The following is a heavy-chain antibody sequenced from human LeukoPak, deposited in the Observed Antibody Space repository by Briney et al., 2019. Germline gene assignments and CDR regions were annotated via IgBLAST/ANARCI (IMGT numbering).Heavy chain of an antibody. V-gene: IGHV4-59*07. D-gene: IGHD3-22*01. CDR3: ARGLDPMSFDY. J-gene: IGHJ4*02. Sequence: SDTLSLTCTVCGGFNRRYYWRWIRQPPAKGLEWIGYIYYNGSTNYSPSLKSRVTISVNTSKNQFSLKLSSVTAADTAVYYCARGLDPMSFDYWGQGTPVTVSS. CDR2: IYYNGST. CDR1: GGFNRRYY.